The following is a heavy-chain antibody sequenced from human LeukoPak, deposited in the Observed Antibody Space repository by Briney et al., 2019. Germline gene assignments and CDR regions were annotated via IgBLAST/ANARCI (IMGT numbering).Heavy chain of an antibody. D-gene: IGHD5-18*01. V-gene: IGHV3-21*01. CDR3: AGDAYSYGWGWFDP. Sequence: GGSLSLSCAASGFTFSSYTMKWVRQAPGKGLEWVSSISSSSSYIYYADSVKGRFTISRDNAKNSLFLQMNSLRAEDAAVYYCAGDAYSYGWGWFDPWGQGTLVTVSS. CDR1: GFTFSSYT. CDR2: ISSSSSYI. J-gene: IGHJ5*02.